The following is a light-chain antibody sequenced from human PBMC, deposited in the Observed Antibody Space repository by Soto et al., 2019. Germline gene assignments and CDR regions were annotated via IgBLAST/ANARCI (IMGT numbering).Light chain of an antibody. CDR2: DVS. J-gene: IGKJ1*01. CDR3: LQYHYWWT. Sequence: DLNMTHSPSTLSASVCDRVTITCRASQSISSWLAWYQQKPGKAPKLLIYDVSSLESGVPSRFSGSGSGTDFTLTISSLQSEDFAVYYCLQYHYWWTFGQGSKV. V-gene: IGKV1-5*01. CDR1: QSISSW.